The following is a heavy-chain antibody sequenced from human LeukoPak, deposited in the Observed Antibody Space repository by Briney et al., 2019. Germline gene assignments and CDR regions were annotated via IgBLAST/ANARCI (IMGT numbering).Heavy chain of an antibody. CDR1: GFAFGSYA. Sequence: GGSLRLSCEASGFAFGSYAMTWVRQAPGKGLDWVSVIGASGADTYYADSVKGRFTVSRDNAKNTLYLHMSSLRAEDTAVYFCARRPRDSSGYYLGAFHNWGQGTTVTVSS. J-gene: IGHJ3*02. V-gene: IGHV3-23*01. D-gene: IGHD3-22*01. CDR3: ARRPRDSSGYYLGAFHN. CDR2: IGASGADT.